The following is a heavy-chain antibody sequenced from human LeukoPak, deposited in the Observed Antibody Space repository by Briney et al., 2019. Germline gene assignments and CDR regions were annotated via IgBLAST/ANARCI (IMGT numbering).Heavy chain of an antibody. CDR2: MKHDGSEE. CDR1: GFIFETYW. J-gene: IGHJ4*02. V-gene: IGHV3-7*03. Sequence: GGSLRLSCAASGFIFETYWMNWVRQVPGEGLEWVANMKHDGSEEYYVESVKGRFIISRDNASKLLYLQMNSLRAEDTAIYYCARKAAGWGVLDHWGQGILVTVSS. D-gene: IGHD3-10*01. CDR3: ARKAAGWGVLDH.